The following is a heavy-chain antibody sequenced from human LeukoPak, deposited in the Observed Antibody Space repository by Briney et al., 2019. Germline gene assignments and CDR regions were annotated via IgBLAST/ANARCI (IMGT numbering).Heavy chain of an antibody. CDR1: GFAFSFFA. D-gene: IGHD6-6*01. V-gene: IGHV3-66*01. J-gene: IGHJ4*02. CDR2: IYTGGTT. CDR3: ARDSSSYYFDY. Sequence: PGGSLSLSCAASGFAFSFFAMNWVRQAPGKGLEWVSIIYTGGTTHYSDSLKDRFLIFRDDSINTLYLQMNSLRAEDTAVYYCARDSSSYYFDYWGQGTLVTVSS.